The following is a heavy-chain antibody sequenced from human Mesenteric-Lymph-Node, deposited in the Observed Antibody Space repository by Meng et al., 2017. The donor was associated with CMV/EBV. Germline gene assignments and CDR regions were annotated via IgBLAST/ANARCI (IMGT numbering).Heavy chain of an antibody. D-gene: IGHD3-3*01. J-gene: IGHJ6*02. V-gene: IGHV3-21*01. CDR3: ARERERITIFGVVKGEGMDV. CDR2: ISSSSSYI. Sequence: GGSLRLSCAASGFTFSSYSMNWVRQAPGKGLEWVSSISSSSSYIYYADSVKGRFTISRDNAKNSLYLQMNSLRAEDTAVYYCARERERITIFGVVKGEGMDVWGQGTTVTVSS. CDR1: GFTFSSYS.